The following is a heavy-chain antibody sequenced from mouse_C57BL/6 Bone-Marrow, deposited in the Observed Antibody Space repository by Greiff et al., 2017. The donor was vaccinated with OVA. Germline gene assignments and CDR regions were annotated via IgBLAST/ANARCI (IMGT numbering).Heavy chain of an antibody. CDR1: GFSLTSYG. J-gene: IGHJ4*01. V-gene: IGHV2-6-1*01. Sequence: QVQLQQSGPGLVAPSQSLSITCTVSGFSLTSYGVHWVRQPPGKGLEWLVVIWSDGSTTYNSALKSRLSISKDNSKSQVFLKMNSLQTDDTAMYYCARHEFITTVVAPDYYAMDYWGQGTSVTVSS. CDR2: IWSDGST. CDR3: ARHEFITTVVAPDYYAMDY. D-gene: IGHD1-1*01.